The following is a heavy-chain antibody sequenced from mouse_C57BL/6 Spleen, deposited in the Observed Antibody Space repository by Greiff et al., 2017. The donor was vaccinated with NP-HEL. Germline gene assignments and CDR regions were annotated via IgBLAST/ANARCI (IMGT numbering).Heavy chain of an antibody. J-gene: IGHJ2*01. Sequence: EVQLVESGGGLVKPGGSLKLSCAASGFTFSSYAMSWVRQTPEKRLEWVATISDGGSYTYYPDNVKGRFTISRDNAKNNLYLQMSHLKSEDTAMYYCARDGDYRGYFDYWGQSTTLTVSS. CDR1: GFTFSSYA. CDR3: ARDGDYRGYFDY. D-gene: IGHD2-14*01. V-gene: IGHV5-4*01. CDR2: ISDGGSYT.